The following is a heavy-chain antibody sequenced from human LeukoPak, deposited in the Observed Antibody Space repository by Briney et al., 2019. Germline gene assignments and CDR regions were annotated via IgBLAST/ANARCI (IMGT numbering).Heavy chain of an antibody. Sequence: SETLSLTCGVSGYPINNAYYWVWIRQPPGKGLEWIGSLYRPDSTYYNPSLKSRVTMSVDTSRNQFSLRLSFVTAADTAVYYCARQYDSYFYYYLDLWGTGATVTVSS. V-gene: IGHV4-38-2*01. D-gene: IGHD2-2*01. CDR3: ARQYDSYFYYYLDL. CDR2: LYRPDST. CDR1: GYPINNAYY. J-gene: IGHJ6*03.